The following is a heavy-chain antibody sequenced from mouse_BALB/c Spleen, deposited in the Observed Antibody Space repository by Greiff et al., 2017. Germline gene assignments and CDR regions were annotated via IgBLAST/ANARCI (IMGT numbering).Heavy chain of an antibody. D-gene: IGHD2-1*01. CDR1: GYSFTSYW. Sequence: QVQLKESGPQLVRPGASVKISCKASGYSFTSYWMHWVKQRPGQGLEWIGMIDPSDSETRLNQKFKDKATLTVDKSSSTAYMQLSSPTSEDSAVYYCARSDGNYHYYAMDYWGQGTSVTVSS. CDR3: ARSDGNYHYYAMDY. J-gene: IGHJ4*01. CDR2: IDPSDSET. V-gene: IGHV1S126*01.